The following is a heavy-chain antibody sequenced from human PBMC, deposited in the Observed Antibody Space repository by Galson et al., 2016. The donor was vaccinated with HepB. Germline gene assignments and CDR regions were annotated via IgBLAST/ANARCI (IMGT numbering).Heavy chain of an antibody. CDR2: INPSGGST. CDR3: ARGGYYDSSGSLRY. CDR1: GYTFTRYY. Sequence: SVKVSCKASGYTFTRYYIHWVRQGPGQGLEWMGVINPSGGSTKDTQKFQGRVTMTRDTSTTTVYMELSSLRSEDTAVYFCARGGYYDSSGSLRYWGQGTLVTVSS. J-gene: IGHJ4*02. V-gene: IGHV1-46*01. D-gene: IGHD3-22*01.